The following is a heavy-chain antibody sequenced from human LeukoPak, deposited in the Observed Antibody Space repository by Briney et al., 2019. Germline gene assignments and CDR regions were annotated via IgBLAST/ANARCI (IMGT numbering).Heavy chain of an antibody. CDR2: ISSSSSTI. Sequence: GGSLRLSCAASGFTFSSYSMNWVRQAPGKGLEWVSYISSSSSTIYYADSVKGRFTISRDNAKNSLYLQMNSLRAEDTAVYYCAKSWDGTALDYWGQGTLVTVSS. J-gene: IGHJ4*02. CDR1: GFTFSSYS. V-gene: IGHV3-48*04. D-gene: IGHD6-13*01. CDR3: AKSWDGTALDY.